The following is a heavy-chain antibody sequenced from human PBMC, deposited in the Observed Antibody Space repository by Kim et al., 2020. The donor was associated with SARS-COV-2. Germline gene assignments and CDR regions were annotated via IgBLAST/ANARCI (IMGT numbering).Heavy chain of an antibody. D-gene: IGHD1-26*01. V-gene: IGHV1-2*06. CDR2: INPNNGGT. Sequence: ASVKVSCKASGDSFSGNYIHWVRQAPGQRLEWMGRINPNNGGTNYEQKFQDRITMTRDTSITTAYMELSSLRSDDTAIYYCSLGASGNTGSYNYWGQGTL. CDR1: GDSFSGNY. CDR3: SLGASGNTGSYNY. J-gene: IGHJ4*02.